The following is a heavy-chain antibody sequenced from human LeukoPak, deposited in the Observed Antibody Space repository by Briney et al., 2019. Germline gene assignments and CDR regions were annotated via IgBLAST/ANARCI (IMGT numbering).Heavy chain of an antibody. CDR2: ISGSGGST. D-gene: IGHD2-15*01. Sequence: GGSLRLSCAASGFTFRTYAMSWVRQAPGKGLEWVSGISGSGGSTYYADSVKGRFTISRDNSKNTLYLQMNSLRAEDTAVYYCAKDRGYYVDTGTINFWGQGTLVTVSS. V-gene: IGHV3-23*01. CDR3: AKDRGYYVDTGTINF. CDR1: GFTFRTYA. J-gene: IGHJ4*02.